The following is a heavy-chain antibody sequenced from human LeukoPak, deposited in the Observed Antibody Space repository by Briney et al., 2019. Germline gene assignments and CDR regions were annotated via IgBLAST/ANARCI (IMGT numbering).Heavy chain of an antibody. V-gene: IGHV1-2*04. D-gene: IGHD6-19*01. Sequence: ASVKVSCKASGGTFSSYAISWVRQAPGQGLEWMGWINPNSGGTNYAQKFQGWVTMTRDTSISTAYMELSRLRSDDTAVYYCARGISSGWYSYWGQGILVTVSS. CDR1: GGTFSSYA. J-gene: IGHJ4*02. CDR3: ARGISSGWYSY. CDR2: INPNSGGT.